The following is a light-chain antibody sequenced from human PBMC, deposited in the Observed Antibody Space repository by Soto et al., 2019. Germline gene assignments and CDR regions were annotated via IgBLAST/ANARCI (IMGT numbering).Light chain of an antibody. V-gene: IGKV3-20*01. J-gene: IGKJ5*01. Sequence: EIVLPPSPGTFSLSPFYRSKLSGMASQIVSSSYLAWYQQKPGQAPRLLIYDASNRATGIPARFSGSGSGADFTLTIYRLEPEDFAVYYCQQYGSSPITFGQGTRLEIK. CDR3: QQYGSSPIT. CDR2: DAS. CDR1: QIVSSSY.